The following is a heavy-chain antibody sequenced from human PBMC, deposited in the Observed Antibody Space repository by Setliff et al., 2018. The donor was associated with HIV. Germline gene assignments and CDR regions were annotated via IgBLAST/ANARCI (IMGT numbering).Heavy chain of an antibody. CDR3: ARDYYGDWGYKFAY. CDR2: ITGYNGRT. V-gene: IGHV1-18*01. CDR1: GYSFISFG. D-gene: IGHD2-21*02. J-gene: IGHJ4*02. Sequence: ASVKISCKASGYSFISFGVSWVRQAPGQGPEWMGWITGYNGRTQYSPTLKDRITVPTDASTGTAYMELRSLTSDDTAIYFCARDYYGDWGYKFAYWGQGTLVTVSS.